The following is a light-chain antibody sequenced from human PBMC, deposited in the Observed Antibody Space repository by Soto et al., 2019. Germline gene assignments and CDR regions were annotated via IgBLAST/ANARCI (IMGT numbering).Light chain of an antibody. Sequence: SALTKSASVYGSPGESSTISCTGTSSDVGGYNYVSWYQQHPGKAPKLMIYDVSNRPSGVSNRFSGSKSGNTASLAISGLQAEDEADYYCSSYTSSSTRVFGTGTKVTVL. CDR3: SSYTSSSTRV. J-gene: IGLJ1*01. CDR2: DVS. CDR1: SSDVGGYNY. V-gene: IGLV2-14*01.